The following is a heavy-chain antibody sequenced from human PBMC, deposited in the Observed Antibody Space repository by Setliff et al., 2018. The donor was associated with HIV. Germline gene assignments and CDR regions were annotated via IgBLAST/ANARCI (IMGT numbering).Heavy chain of an antibody. V-gene: IGHV1-18*01. D-gene: IGHD1-26*01. CDR2: ISAYNGNT. J-gene: IGHJ3*02. CDR1: GYTLTELS. Sequence: ASVKVSCKISGYTLTELSIHWVRQAPGQGLEWMGWISAYNGNTNYAQKLQDRVTMTTDTSTSTAYMELRSLRSDDTAVYYCARILVGVDDAFDIWGQGTMVTVSS. CDR3: ARILVGVDDAFDI.